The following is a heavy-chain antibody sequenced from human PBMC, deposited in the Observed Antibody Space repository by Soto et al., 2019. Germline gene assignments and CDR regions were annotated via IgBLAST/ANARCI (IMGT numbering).Heavy chain of an antibody. D-gene: IGHD2-8*01. J-gene: IGHJ5*02. Sequence: GASVKVSCKASGYTFTSYYMHWVRQAPGQGLEWMGIINPSGGSTSYAQKFQGRVTMTRDTSTSTVYMELSSLRSEDTAVYYCARDFSDGYCTNGVCKPYNSFDPWGQGTLVTVSS. CDR1: GYTFTSYY. CDR2: INPSGGST. CDR3: ARDFSDGYCTNGVCKPYNSFDP. V-gene: IGHV1-46*01.